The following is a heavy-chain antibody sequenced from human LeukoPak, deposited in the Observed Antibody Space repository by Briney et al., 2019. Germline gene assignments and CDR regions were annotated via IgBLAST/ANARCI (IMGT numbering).Heavy chain of an antibody. Sequence: KPSETLSLTCTVSGGSISSSSYYWGWIRQPPGKGLEWIGEINHSGSTNYNPSLKSRVTISVDTSKNQFSLKLSSVTAADTAVYYCARGPGMTGSFDYWGQGTLVTVSS. CDR3: ARGPGMTGSFDY. J-gene: IGHJ4*02. CDR1: GGSISSSSYY. D-gene: IGHD3-9*01. CDR2: INHSGST. V-gene: IGHV4-39*07.